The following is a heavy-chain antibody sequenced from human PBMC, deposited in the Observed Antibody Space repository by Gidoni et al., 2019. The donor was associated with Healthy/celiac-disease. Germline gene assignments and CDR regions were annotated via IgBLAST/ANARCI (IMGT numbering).Heavy chain of an antibody. V-gene: IGHV3-23*01. Sequence: EVQLLASGGGLVQPGGSLRLSCAASGFTFSSYAMSWVRQAPGKGLEWVSAISGSVGSKYDADSVKGRFTISRDNSKNTLYLQMNSRRAEDTAVYYCAKGAQYSSSWYFDYWGQGTLVTVSS. CDR3: AKGAQYSSSWYFDY. J-gene: IGHJ4*02. CDR2: ISGSVGSK. CDR1: GFTFSSYA. D-gene: IGHD6-13*01.